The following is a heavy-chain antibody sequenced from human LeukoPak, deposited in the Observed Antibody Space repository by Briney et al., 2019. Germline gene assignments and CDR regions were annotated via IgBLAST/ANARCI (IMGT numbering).Heavy chain of an antibody. CDR3: NILRFLEWAGGWFDS. V-gene: IGHV3-48*01. J-gene: IGHJ5*01. Sequence: PGGSLRLSCAASGFTFSSYSMNWVRQAPGKGLEWGSYISSSSSTIYYAASVKGRFTISRDTAKNSLYLQMNSLRAEDTAVYYCNILRFLEWAGGWFDSWGQGTLVTVSS. CDR2: ISSSSSTI. CDR1: GFTFSSYS. D-gene: IGHD3-3*01.